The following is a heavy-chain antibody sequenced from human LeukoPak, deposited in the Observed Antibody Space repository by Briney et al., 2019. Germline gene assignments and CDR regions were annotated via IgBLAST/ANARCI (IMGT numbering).Heavy chain of an antibody. CDR1: GGSISGYY. CDR2: IYYSGST. V-gene: IGHV4-59*12. CDR3: AKDRILTGYEVRCFDY. J-gene: IGHJ4*02. D-gene: IGHD3-9*01. Sequence: SETLSLTCTVSGGSISGYYCSWIRQPPGKGPEWIGYIYYSGSTNYNPSLKSRVTISVDTSKNQFSLNLGSVTAEDTAVYYCAKDRILTGYEVRCFDYWGQGTLVTVSS.